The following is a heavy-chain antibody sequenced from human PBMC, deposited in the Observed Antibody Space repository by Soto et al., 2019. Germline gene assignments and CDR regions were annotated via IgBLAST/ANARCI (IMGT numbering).Heavy chain of an antibody. CDR3: ARGGGDCSSTSCHQTFYYYYYGMDV. CDR2: ISSSSSYI. Sequence: PGGSLRLSCAASGFTFSSYSMNWVRQAPGKGLEWVSSISSSSSYIYYADSVKGRFTISRDNAKNSLYLQMNSLRAEDTAVYYCARGGGDCSSTSCHQTFYYYYYGMDVWGQGTTVTVSS. CDR1: GFTFSSYS. J-gene: IGHJ6*02. D-gene: IGHD2-2*01. V-gene: IGHV3-21*01.